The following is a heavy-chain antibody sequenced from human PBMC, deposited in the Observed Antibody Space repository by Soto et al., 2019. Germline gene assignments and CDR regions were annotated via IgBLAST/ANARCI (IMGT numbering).Heavy chain of an antibody. CDR3: AAFDPGPMGFDP. V-gene: IGHV1-69*13. CDR1: GGTFKNNG. Sequence: SVKVSCKAPGGTFKNNGISWVRRAPGQGLEWMGGIIPVFGTTNYAQKFQGRLTITADGFTSTAYMELSSLRSEDTAFYYCAAFDPGPMGFDPWGQGTLVTVSS. D-gene: IGHD3-3*02. CDR2: IIPVFGTT. J-gene: IGHJ5*02.